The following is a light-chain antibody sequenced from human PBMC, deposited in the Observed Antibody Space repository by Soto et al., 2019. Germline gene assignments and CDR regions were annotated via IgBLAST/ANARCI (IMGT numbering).Light chain of an antibody. CDR2: GAS. J-gene: IGKJ1*01. CDR3: QQYGSSPWT. V-gene: IGKV3-20*01. CDR1: QSVSSSH. Sequence: EIVLTQSTGTLSLSPGERATLSCRASQSVSSSHLVWYQQKPGQAPRLLIYGASSRATGIPDRFSGSGSGTDFTLTISRLEPEEFAVYYCQQYGSSPWTFGQGTKVEI.